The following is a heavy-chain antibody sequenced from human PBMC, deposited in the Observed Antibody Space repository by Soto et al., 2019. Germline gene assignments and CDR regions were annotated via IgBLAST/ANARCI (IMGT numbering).Heavy chain of an antibody. V-gene: IGHV1-69*13. CDR1: GGTFSSSS. Sequence: ASVKVSCKASGGTFSSSSISWVRQAPGQGLEWMGGIIPIFGTANYTQKFQGRVTITADESTSTAYMELSSLSSDDTAVYYCSSTSCFDPWGQGTLVTVSS. J-gene: IGHJ5*02. D-gene: IGHD2-2*01. CDR3: SSTSCFDP. CDR2: IIPIFGTA.